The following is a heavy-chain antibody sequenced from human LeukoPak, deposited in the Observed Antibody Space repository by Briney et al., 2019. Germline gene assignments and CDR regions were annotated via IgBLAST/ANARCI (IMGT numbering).Heavy chain of an antibody. CDR3: ARDKSIRSNYGSGSYYNDDYYYYYMDV. Sequence: ASVKVSCKASGYTFTSYGISWVRQAPGQGLEWMGWISAYNGNTNYAQKLQGRVTMTTDTSTSTAYMELRSLRSDDTAVYYCARDKSIRSNYGSGSYYNDDYYYYYMDVWGKGTTVTVSS. D-gene: IGHD3-10*01. CDR2: ISAYNGNT. V-gene: IGHV1-18*01. CDR1: GYTFTSYG. J-gene: IGHJ6*03.